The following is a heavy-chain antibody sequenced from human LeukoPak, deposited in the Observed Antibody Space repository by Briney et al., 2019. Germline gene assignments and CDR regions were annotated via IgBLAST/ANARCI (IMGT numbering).Heavy chain of an antibody. V-gene: IGHV3-33*01. D-gene: IGHD4-17*01. CDR1: GFTFSIYG. J-gene: IGHJ4*02. CDR3: ARDPMTTNTFYFDY. Sequence: GRSLRLSCAVSGFTFSIYGMHWVRRAPGEGVEGVAGIWYGGSDIYYADSVKGRFPIYGESSKNTLSLKMNSVRAEDSSVFYCARDPMTTNTFYFDYWGEGTLVTVSS. CDR2: IWYGGSDI.